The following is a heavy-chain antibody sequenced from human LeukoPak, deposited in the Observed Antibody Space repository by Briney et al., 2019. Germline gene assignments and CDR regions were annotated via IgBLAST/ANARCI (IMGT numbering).Heavy chain of an antibody. D-gene: IGHD3-10*01. CDR1: GFTFSSYG. CDR2: ISGSGGST. J-gene: IGHJ4*02. Sequence: PGGSLRLSCAASGFTFSSYGMSWVRQAPGKGLEWVSAISGSGGSTYYADSVKGRFTISRDNSKNTLYLQMNSLRAEDTAVYYCAKAYYYGSGSYYPTFDYWGQGTLVTVSS. CDR3: AKAYYYGSGSYYPTFDY. V-gene: IGHV3-23*01.